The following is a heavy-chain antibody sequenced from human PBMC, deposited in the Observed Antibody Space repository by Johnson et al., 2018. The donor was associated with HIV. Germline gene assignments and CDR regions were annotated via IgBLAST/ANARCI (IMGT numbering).Heavy chain of an antibody. V-gene: IGHV3-23*04. CDR1: GFTVSSNY. Sequence: EVQLVESGGNLIQPGGSLRLSCAASGFTVSSNYMSWVRQAPGKGLEWVSAISGSGGSTYYADSVKGRFTISRDNAKNALYLQMKSLRAEDTAFYYCASSVVAGLGDGFDIWGQGTMVTVSS. CDR3: ASSVVAGLGDGFDI. D-gene: IGHD6-19*01. CDR2: SGSGGST. J-gene: IGHJ3*02.